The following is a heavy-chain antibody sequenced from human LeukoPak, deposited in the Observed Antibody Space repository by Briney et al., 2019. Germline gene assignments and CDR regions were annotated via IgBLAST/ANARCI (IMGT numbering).Heavy chain of an antibody. Sequence: SETLSLTCTVSGGSISSSSYYWGWIRQPPGKGLEWIGSIYYSGSTYYNPSLKSRVTISVDTSKNQFSLKLSSVAAADTAVYYCARQKTFDYIDDYWGQGTLVTVSS. V-gene: IGHV4-39*01. CDR2: IYYSGST. CDR1: GGSISSSSYY. D-gene: IGHD4-11*01. CDR3: ARQKTFDYIDDY. J-gene: IGHJ4*02.